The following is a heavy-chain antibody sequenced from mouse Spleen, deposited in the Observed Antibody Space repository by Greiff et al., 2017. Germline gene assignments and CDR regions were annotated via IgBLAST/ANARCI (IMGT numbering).Heavy chain of an antibody. CDR2: ISSGSSTI. J-gene: IGHJ1*01. CDR3: ARRGYYGYGWHFDV. D-gene: IGHD2-2*01. V-gene: IGHV5-17*01. Sequence: EVKVVESGGGLVKPGGSLKLSCAASGFTFSDYGMHWVRQAPEKGLEWVAYISSGSSTIYYADTVKGRFTISRDNAENTLFLQMTSLRSEDTAMYYCARRGYYGYGWHFDVWGAGTTVTVSS. CDR1: GFTFSDYG.